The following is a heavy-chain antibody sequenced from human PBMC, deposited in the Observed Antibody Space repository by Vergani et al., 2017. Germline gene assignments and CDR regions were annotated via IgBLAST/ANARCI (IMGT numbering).Heavy chain of an antibody. V-gene: IGHV4-59*11. J-gene: IGHJ4*02. CDR2: IHYSVNT. Sequence: VQLQESGPGLVKSSETLSLTCSVSFDSIRNLYCNWIRQPPGKGLEWIGSIHYSVNTNYNPSLKTRVTISVDTSKNQFSLTLTSVTAAETAVYYCASDTHSGQRADRWVQGILVTV. D-gene: IGHD6-19*01. CDR3: ASDTHSGQRADR. CDR1: FDSIRNLY.